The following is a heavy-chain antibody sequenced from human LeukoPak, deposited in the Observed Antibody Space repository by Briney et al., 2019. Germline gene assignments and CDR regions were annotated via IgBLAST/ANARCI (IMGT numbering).Heavy chain of an antibody. CDR3: ARVYGEYFDY. J-gene: IGHJ4*02. Sequence: SETLSLTCAVSGGSISSSNWWSWVRQPPGKGLEWIGEIYHSGSTNYNPSLKSRVIISIDTSKNQFSLNLSSVTAADTAIYYCARVYGEYFDYWGQGTLVTVSS. V-gene: IGHV4-4*02. D-gene: IGHD2-8*01. CDR1: GGSISSSNW. CDR2: IYHSGST.